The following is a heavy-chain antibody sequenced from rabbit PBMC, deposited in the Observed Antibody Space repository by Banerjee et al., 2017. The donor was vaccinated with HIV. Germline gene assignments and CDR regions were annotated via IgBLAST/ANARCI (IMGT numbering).Heavy chain of an antibody. CDR2: IYNGDGST. J-gene: IGHJ3*01. D-gene: IGHD4-2*01. CDR1: GFDFSSNA. CDR3: ARDLAAGTGWNFGW. Sequence: QEQLVESGGGLVQPEGSLTLTCKASGFDFSSNAMCWVRRAPGKGPEWIASIYNGDGSTYCADWGKGRFTISRRTRRHAVTLQRTGLTAADTAAYFWARDLAAGTGWNFGWWGQGGLVTGS. V-gene: IGHV1S47*01.